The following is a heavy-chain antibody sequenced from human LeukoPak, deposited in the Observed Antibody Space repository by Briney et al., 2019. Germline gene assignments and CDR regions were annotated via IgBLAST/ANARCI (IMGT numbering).Heavy chain of an antibody. CDR2: LYYSGST. D-gene: IGHD3-22*01. Sequence: SETLSLTCTVSGGSISSSTFYWGWIRQPPGKGLEWIVSLYYSGSTYYNPSLKSRVTISVDTSKNQFSLKLSSVTAADTAVYYCARAGYYYDSKRKFDPWGQGTLVTVSS. V-gene: IGHV4-39*01. J-gene: IGHJ5*02. CDR1: GGSISSSTFY. CDR3: ARAGYYYDSKRKFDP.